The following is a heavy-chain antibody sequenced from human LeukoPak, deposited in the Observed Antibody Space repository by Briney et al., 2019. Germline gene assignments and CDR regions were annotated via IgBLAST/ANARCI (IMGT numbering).Heavy chain of an antibody. Sequence: SETLSLTCVVYGGSFSGYYWSWIRQPPGKGLEWIGEINHSGSTNYNPSLKSRLTISVDTSKNQFSLKLSSVTAADTAVYYCANGRGIFGVVHFDYWGQGTLVTVSS. CDR3: ANGRGIFGVVHFDY. CDR2: INHSGST. J-gene: IGHJ4*02. CDR1: GGSFSGYY. V-gene: IGHV4-34*01. D-gene: IGHD3-3*01.